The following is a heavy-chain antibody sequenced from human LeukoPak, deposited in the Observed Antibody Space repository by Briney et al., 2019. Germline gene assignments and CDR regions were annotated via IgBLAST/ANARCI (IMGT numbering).Heavy chain of an antibody. V-gene: IGHV3-33*06. Sequence: PGRSLRLSCAASGFTFSSYGMHWVRQAPGKGLERVAVIWYDGSNKYYADSLKGLFTISRDNSKNTLSLQMNSLRREDTAVYYCAKDRLVVRGVVDHWGQGTLVTVSS. CDR3: AKDRLVVRGVVDH. J-gene: IGHJ4*02. CDR2: IWYDGSNK. CDR1: GFTFSSYG. D-gene: IGHD3-10*01.